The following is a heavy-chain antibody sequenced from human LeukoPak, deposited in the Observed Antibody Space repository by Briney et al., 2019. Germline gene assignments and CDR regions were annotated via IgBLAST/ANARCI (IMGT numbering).Heavy chain of an antibody. D-gene: IGHD1-1*01. CDR2: INSDGSST. J-gene: IGHJ3*02. CDR3: AREGDMERLGAFDI. CDR1: GFTFSSYW. Sequence: GGSLRLSCTASGFTFSSYWMHWVRQAPGKGLVWVSRINSDGSSTSYADSVKGRFTISRDNAKNTLYLQMNSLRAEDTAVYYCAREGDMERLGAFDIWGQGTMVTVSS. V-gene: IGHV3-74*01.